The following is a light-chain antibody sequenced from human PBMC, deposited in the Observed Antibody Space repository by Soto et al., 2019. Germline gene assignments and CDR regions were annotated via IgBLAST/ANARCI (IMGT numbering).Light chain of an antibody. CDR1: QSVTSSY. CDR3: QQYGKLPIT. Sequence: EIVLTQSPGTLSLSPGERATLSCRASQSVTSSYLTWYQQKPGQAXRFLIYGASTRAAGIPDRFSGSGSGTDFTLTISSLEPEDFAVYYCQQYGKLPITFGQGTKVDIK. J-gene: IGKJ1*01. V-gene: IGKV3-20*01. CDR2: GAS.